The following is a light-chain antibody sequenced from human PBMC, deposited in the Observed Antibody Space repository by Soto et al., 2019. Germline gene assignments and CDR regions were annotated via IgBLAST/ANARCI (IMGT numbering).Light chain of an antibody. V-gene: IGKV3-15*01. CDR2: GAS. Sequence: DIVLTQSPVTLSFSPGEIATLSCSASQSISNNFAWFQQKPGQVPRLLIYGASNRATGIPARFSGSGSGTEFTLTISSLQSEDFAVYYCQQYNDWPPWKFGQGTKVDI. J-gene: IGKJ1*01. CDR3: QQYNDWPPWK. CDR1: QSISNN.